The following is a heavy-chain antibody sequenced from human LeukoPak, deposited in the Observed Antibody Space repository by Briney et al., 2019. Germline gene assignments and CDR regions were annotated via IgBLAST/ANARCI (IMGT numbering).Heavy chain of an antibody. J-gene: IGHJ4*02. CDR1: GFTFSNYA. D-gene: IGHD5-18*01. CDR3: AKDRAGYSYGMFDS. CDR2: IVNSGGST. V-gene: IGHV3-23*01. Sequence: QSGGSLRLSCVASGFTFSNYAMSWVRQAPGKGLEWVSGIVNSGGSTYYADSVKGRLTISRDNSKNTLYLQMSSLRGDDTAVYYCAKDRAGYSYGMFDSWGQGPLVPVSS.